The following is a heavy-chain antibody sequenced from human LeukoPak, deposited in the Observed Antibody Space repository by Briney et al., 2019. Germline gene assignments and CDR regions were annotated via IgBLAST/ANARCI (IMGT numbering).Heavy chain of an antibody. Sequence: GGSLRLSCAASGFTFSSYAMSWVRQAPGKGLEWVSAISGSGGSTYYADSVKGRFTISRDNSKNTLYLQMNSLRAEDTAVYYCAGESVRGVIITTHWFDPWGQGTLVTVSS. CDR3: AGESVRGVIITTHWFDP. CDR1: GFTFSSYA. D-gene: IGHD3-10*01. J-gene: IGHJ5*02. CDR2: ISGSGGST. V-gene: IGHV3-23*01.